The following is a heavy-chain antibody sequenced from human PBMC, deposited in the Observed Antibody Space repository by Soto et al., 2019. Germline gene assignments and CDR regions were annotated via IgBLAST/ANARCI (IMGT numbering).Heavy chain of an antibody. CDR1: VYSFTDYW. J-gene: IGHJ6*02. Sequence: GESLKISCKGSVYSFTDYWIGWVRQMPGKGLEWMGIIYPGDSDTRYSPSFQGQVTISADKSISTAYLQWSSLKASDTAMYYCARRSGSGNFFSYGMDVWGQGTTVTVSS. CDR2: IYPGDSDT. V-gene: IGHV5-51*01. CDR3: ARRSGSGNFFSYGMDV. D-gene: IGHD3-10*01.